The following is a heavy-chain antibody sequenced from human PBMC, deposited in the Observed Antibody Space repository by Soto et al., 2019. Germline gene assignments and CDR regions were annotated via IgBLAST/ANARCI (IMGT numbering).Heavy chain of an antibody. V-gene: IGHV4-39*01. J-gene: IGHJ4*02. CDR1: GGSISSSSYY. CDR3: ARVEPYSGYDLEIAY. Sequence: PSETLSLTCTVSGGSISSSSYYWGWIRQPPGKGLEWIGSIYYSGSTYYNPSLKSRVTISVDTSKNQFSLKLSSVTAADTAVYYCARVEPYSGYDLEIAYWGQGTLVTVSS. D-gene: IGHD5-12*01. CDR2: IYYSGST.